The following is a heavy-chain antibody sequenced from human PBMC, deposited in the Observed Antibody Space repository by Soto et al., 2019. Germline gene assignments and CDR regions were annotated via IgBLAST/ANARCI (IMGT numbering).Heavy chain of an antibody. CDR3: AKVMSSTYSTATFDY. CDR1: GFTFSMFA. Sequence: GGSLRLSCAASGFTFSMFAMNWVRQAPGKGLEWVASITYSGGSTNYADSVRGRFTISRDNSKNTLSLQMTSLRAEDTAVYYCAKVMSSTYSTATFDYWGRGTLVTVSS. V-gene: IGHV3-23*01. D-gene: IGHD4-17*01. J-gene: IGHJ4*02. CDR2: ITYSGGST.